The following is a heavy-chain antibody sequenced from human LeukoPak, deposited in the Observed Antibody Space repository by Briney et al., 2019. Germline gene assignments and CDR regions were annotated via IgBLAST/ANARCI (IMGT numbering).Heavy chain of an antibody. CDR3: ARHSRSGYIGYENAFDI. V-gene: IGHV4-39*01. CDR2: IYNSANT. D-gene: IGHD5-12*01. Sequence: SETLSLSCTASGDSISSSSYCWDWIRQPPGKGLEWIGNIYNSANTHYNPALKTRITMSVDTSKNQFSLKLNSVTAADTGIYYCARHSRSGYIGYENAFDIWGQGTMVTVSS. J-gene: IGHJ3*02. CDR1: GDSISSSSYC.